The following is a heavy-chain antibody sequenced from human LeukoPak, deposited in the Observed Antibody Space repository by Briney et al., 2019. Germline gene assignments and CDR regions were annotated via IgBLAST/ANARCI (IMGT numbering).Heavy chain of an antibody. V-gene: IGHV3-23*01. J-gene: IGHJ4*02. CDR1: GFTFSSYG. Sequence: GGSLRLSCAASGFTFSSYGMSWVRQAPGKGLEWVSAISGSGGSTYYADSVKGRFTISRDNSKNTLYLQMNSLRAEDTAVYYCARTNYYDSSGYEGAFDYWGQGTLVTVSS. CDR3: ARTNYYDSSGYEGAFDY. D-gene: IGHD3-22*01. CDR2: ISGSGGST.